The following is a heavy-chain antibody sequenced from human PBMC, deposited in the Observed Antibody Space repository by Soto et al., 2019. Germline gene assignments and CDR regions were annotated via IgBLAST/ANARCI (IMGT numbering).Heavy chain of an antibody. CDR2: IYRSGTT. Sequence: SETLSLTCVVPVYSINSGYFWGCIGQPPGKGLEWIGSIYRSGTTYYNPSLKSRVTISVDTSKNQFSLKLISVTAADTAVYYCVRGGGGATPWGADGMDVWGQGTTVTVSS. CDR3: VRGGGGATPWGADGMDV. D-gene: IGHD1-26*01. CDR1: VYSINSGYF. V-gene: IGHV4-38-2*01. J-gene: IGHJ6*02.